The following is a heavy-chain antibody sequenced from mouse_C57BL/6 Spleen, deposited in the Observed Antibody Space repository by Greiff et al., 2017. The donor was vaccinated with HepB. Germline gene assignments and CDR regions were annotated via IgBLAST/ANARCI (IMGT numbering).Heavy chain of an antibody. Sequence: EVQLQQSGPGMVKPSQSLSLTCTVTGYSITSGYDWHWIRHFPGNKLEWMGYISYSGSTNYNPSLKSRISITHDTSKNHFFLKLNSVTTEDTATYYWARDGNYYGSRIPFAYWGQGTLVTVSA. J-gene: IGHJ3*01. CDR2: ISYSGST. V-gene: IGHV3-1*01. D-gene: IGHD1-1*01. CDR3: ARDGNYYGSRIPFAY. CDR1: GYSITSGYD.